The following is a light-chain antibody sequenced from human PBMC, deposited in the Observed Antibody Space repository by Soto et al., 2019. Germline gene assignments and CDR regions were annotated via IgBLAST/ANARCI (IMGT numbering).Light chain of an antibody. CDR1: QSVSSSY. CDR2: GAS. Sequence: ELVLTQSPGTLSLSPGERATLSCRASQSVSSSYLAWYQQNPGQAPRLLIYGASSRATGIPDRFSGSGSGTDFTLTISRLEPEDFAVYYCQQYGSSPWTFGQGTKVDIK. J-gene: IGKJ1*01. CDR3: QQYGSSPWT. V-gene: IGKV3-20*01.